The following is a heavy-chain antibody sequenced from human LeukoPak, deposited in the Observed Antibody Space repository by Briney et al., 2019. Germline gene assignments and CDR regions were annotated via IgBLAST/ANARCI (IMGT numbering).Heavy chain of an antibody. CDR1: GPSISSSTSY. D-gene: IGHD3-10*01. CDR3: ARQTATDGSSFDY. J-gene: IGHJ4*02. Sequence: PSQTLSLTCTVSGPSISSSTSYWGWIRQPPGKGLEWVGSISYSGSTYYNPSLKSRLTISLDTSKKQFSLKVSSVTAADTAFYFCARQTATDGSSFDYWGQGTLVTVSS. CDR2: ISYSGST. V-gene: IGHV4-39*01.